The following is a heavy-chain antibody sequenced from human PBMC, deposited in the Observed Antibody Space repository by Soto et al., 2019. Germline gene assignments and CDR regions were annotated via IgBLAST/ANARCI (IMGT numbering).Heavy chain of an antibody. CDR3: TRISLVGATGGRYFDY. V-gene: IGHV3-72*01. Sequence: VQLVESGGGLVQPGGSLRLSCAASGFIFSDHYMDWVRQAPGKGLEWVGRIKNKANSYTTEYAASVKGRFTISRDDSKNSLYLQMNSLKTEDKAVYYCTRISLVGATGGRYFDYWGQGTLLTVSS. J-gene: IGHJ4*02. CDR2: IKNKANSYTT. D-gene: IGHD1-26*01. CDR1: GFIFSDHY.